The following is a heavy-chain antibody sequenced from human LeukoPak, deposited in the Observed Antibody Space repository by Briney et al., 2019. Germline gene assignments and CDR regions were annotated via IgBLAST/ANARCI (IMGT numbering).Heavy chain of an antibody. CDR1: GASVNTDSYY. D-gene: IGHD3-22*01. J-gene: IGHJ6*02. Sequence: SETLSLTCTVSGASVNTDSYYWSWLRQPPGKGLEWIGNIYYSGTTNYNPSLKSRVTMSVDTSKNQFSLKLSSVTAADTAVYYCARGPRAYYYDTRGGMDVWGQGTTVTVSS. CDR3: ARGPRAYYYDTRGGMDV. V-gene: IGHV4-61*01. CDR2: IYYSGTT.